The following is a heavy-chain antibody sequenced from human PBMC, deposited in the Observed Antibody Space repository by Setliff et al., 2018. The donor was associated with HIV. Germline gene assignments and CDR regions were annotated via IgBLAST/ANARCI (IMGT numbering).Heavy chain of an antibody. D-gene: IGHD4-17*01. CDR1: GGTFSSYA. CDR3: ASFTVTTKRTIDY. V-gene: IGHV1-69*05. CDR2: IIPIFGTA. Sequence: SVKVSCKASGGTFSSYAISWVRQAPGQGLEWMGGIIPIFGTANYAQKFQGRVTITTDESTSTAYMELSSLRSEDTAVYYCASFTVTTKRTIDYWGQGTLVTVSS. J-gene: IGHJ4*02.